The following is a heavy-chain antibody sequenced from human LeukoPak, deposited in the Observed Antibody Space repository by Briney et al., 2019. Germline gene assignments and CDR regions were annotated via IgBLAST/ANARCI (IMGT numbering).Heavy chain of an antibody. V-gene: IGHV1-8*01. CDR2: MDPNSGNT. D-gene: IGHD5-18*01. Sequence: ASVKVSCKASGYTFTSYVINWVREATGQGREWMGWMDPNSGNTGYAQMFQGRDTTTRNTSISTGYMELSSLRSEDTAVYYGARGPGSGYSYGLSGYWGQGTLVTVSS. J-gene: IGHJ4*02. CDR3: ARGPGSGYSYGLSGY. CDR1: GYTFTSYV.